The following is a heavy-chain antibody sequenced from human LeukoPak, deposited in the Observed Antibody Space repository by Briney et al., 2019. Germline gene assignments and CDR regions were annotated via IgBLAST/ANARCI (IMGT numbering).Heavy chain of an antibody. CDR2: IYYDGSDK. D-gene: IGHD3-22*01. CDR1: GFTFSSYG. J-gene: IGHJ4*02. V-gene: IGHV3-33*01. CDR3: ARQIAYYYDSSGYYTTDY. Sequence: QPGGSLRLSCAASGFTFSSYGMHWVRQAPGKGLEWVAIIYYDGSDKYYADSVKGRFTISRDNSKDTLYLQMNSLRGEDTAVYYCARQIAYYYDSSGYYTTDYWGQGTLVTVSS.